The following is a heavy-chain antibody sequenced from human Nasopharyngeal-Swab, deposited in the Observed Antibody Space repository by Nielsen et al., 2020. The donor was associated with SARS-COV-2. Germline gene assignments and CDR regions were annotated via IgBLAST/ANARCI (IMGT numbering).Heavy chain of an antibody. CDR2: ISWNSGSI. V-gene: IGHV3-9*01. Sequence: SLKISCAASGFTFDDYAMHWVRHVPGKGLEWVSGISWNSGSIGYADSVKGRFTISRDNAKNSLYLQMSSLRAEDTALYYCAKAREYSSNLYYYYGMDVWGQGTTVTVSS. CDR1: GFTFDDYA. CDR3: AKAREYSSNLYYYYGMDV. D-gene: IGHD6-6*01. J-gene: IGHJ6*02.